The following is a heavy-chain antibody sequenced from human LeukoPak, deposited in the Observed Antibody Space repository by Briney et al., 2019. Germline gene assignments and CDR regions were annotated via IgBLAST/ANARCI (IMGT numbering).Heavy chain of an antibody. CDR3: ARDLSSGWPGDYFDY. CDR1: GYTFSSYG. D-gene: IGHD6-25*01. Sequence: ASVKVSCKTSGYTFSSYGISWVRQAPGQGLEWMGWISTYSGNTNYAQKFQGTVTMTRDTATSTAYLELRSLRSDDTAVFYCARDLSSGWPGDYFDYWGQGTLVTVSS. J-gene: IGHJ4*02. CDR2: ISTYSGNT. V-gene: IGHV1-18*01.